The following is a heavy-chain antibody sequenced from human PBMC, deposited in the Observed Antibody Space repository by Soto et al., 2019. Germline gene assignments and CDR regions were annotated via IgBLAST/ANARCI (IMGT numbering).Heavy chain of an antibody. Sequence: PSPTLSLTCAISGDSVSSNSAARNWIRQSPSRGLEWLGRTYYRSRWYNDYAVSVKSRITVNPDTSKNQFSLHLNSVTPEDTAVYYCAGPTSLQWYYMDVWDKGTTVTVSS. CDR3: AGPTSLQWYYMDV. V-gene: IGHV6-1*01. CDR1: GDSVSSNSAA. J-gene: IGHJ6*03. D-gene: IGHD1-26*01. CDR2: TYYRSRWYN.